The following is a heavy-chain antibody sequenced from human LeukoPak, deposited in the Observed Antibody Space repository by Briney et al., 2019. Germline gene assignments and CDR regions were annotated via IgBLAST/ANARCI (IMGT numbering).Heavy chain of an antibody. J-gene: IGHJ5*02. CDR3: ARGGYCSSTSCYMAVWFDP. D-gene: IGHD2-2*02. V-gene: IGHV4-34*01. CDR1: GGSFSGYY. Sequence: SETLSLTCAVYGGSFSGYYWSWIRQPPGKGLEWIGEINHSGSTNYNPSLKSRVTISVDTSKNQFSLKLSSVSAADTAVYCCARGGYCSSTSCYMAVWFDPWGQGTLVTVSS. CDR2: INHSGST.